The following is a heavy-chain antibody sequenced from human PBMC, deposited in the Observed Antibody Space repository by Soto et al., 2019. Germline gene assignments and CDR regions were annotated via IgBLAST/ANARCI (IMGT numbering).Heavy chain of an antibody. J-gene: IGHJ5*02. CDR2: IIPIFGTA. CDR3: ARGREGGIVVVTAFDP. Sequence: QVQLVQSGAEVKKPGSSVKVSCNASGGTFSSYAISWVRQAPGQGLEWMGGIIPIFGTANYAQKLQGRVTIAADESTSTAYMELSSLRSEDTAVYYCARGREGGIVVVTAFDPWGQGTLGTVAS. D-gene: IGHD2-21*02. CDR1: GGTFSSYA. V-gene: IGHV1-69*01.